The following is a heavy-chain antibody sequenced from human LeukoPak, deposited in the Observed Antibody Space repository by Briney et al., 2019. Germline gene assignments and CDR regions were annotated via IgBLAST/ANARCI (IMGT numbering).Heavy chain of an antibody. CDR3: ARMWYQLLDDY. J-gene: IGHJ4*02. Sequence: SETLSLTCTVSGGSISSYYWSWIRQPPGKGLEWIGYIYYSGSTNYNPSLKSRVTISVDTSKNQFSLKLSSVTAADTAVYYCARMWYQLLDDYWGQGTLVTVSS. CDR1: GGSISSYY. D-gene: IGHD2-2*01. V-gene: IGHV4-59*12. CDR2: IYYSGST.